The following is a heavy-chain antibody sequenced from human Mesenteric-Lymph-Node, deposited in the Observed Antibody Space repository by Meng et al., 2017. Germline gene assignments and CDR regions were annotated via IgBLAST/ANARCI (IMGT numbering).Heavy chain of an antibody. CDR2: ISTSGGRT. CDR3: AKDRDCTGDSCYSAFDS. D-gene: IGHD2-15*01. V-gene: IGHV3-23*01. CDR1: GFNFINYA. Sequence: GESLKISCAGAGFNFINYATNWVRQAPGKGLEWVSVISTSGGRTYYADYVKGRFTISRDNSKNTVYLQMNSLRAEDTAVYYCAKDRDCTGDSCYSAFDSWGQGTLVTVSS. J-gene: IGHJ4*02.